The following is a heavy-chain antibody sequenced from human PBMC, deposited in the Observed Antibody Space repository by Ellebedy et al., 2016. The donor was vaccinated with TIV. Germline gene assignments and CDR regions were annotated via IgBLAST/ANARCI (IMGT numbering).Heavy chain of an antibody. Sequence: SVKVSXKASGGTFSSYAISWVRQAPGQGLEWMGGIIPIFGTANYAQKLQGRVTMTTDTSTSTAYMELRSLRSDDTAVYYCARDEGYGYSVGYWGQGTLVTVSS. CDR3: ARDEGYGYSVGY. CDR1: GGTFSSYA. V-gene: IGHV1-69*05. CDR2: IIPIFGTA. D-gene: IGHD5-18*01. J-gene: IGHJ4*02.